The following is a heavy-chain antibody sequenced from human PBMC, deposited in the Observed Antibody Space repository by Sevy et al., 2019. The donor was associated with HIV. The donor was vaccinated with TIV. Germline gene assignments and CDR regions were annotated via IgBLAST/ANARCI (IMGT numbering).Heavy chain of an antibody. CDR2: IGGRGGST. V-gene: IGHV3-23*01. CDR1: GSTFSGKA. D-gene: IGHD2-2*01. J-gene: IGHJ5*02. CDR3: AKDIVVVPAARGWFDP. Sequence: GGPRSPSGPPSGSTFSGKARSWARQPPGRGLKGSPAIGGRGGSTYYADPVKGRFTISRDNSKNTLYLQMNSLRAEDTAVYYCAKDIVVVPAARGWFDPWGQGTLVTVSS.